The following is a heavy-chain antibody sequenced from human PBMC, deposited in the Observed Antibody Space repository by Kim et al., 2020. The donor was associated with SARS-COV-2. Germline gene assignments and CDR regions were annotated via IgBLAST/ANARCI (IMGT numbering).Heavy chain of an antibody. CDR3: AFFSLRAVTRDY. J-gene: IGHJ4*02. CDR1: GFTFSSYG. V-gene: IGHV3-30*03. CDR2: ISYDGSNK. Sequence: GGSLRLSCAASGFTFSSYGMHWVRQAPGKGLEWVAVISYDGSNKYYADSVKGRFTISRDNSKNTLYLQMNSLRAEDTAVYYCAFFSLRAVTRDYWGQGTLVTVSS. D-gene: IGHD4-4*01.